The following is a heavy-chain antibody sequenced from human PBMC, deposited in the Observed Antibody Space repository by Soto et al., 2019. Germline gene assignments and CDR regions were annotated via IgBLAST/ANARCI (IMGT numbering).Heavy chain of an antibody. J-gene: IGHJ6*02. CDR2: IIPVFGTT. Sequence: QVQLVQSGAEVKKPGSSVKVFCKASGGTFSNYTISWVRQAPGQGLKWMGGIIPVFGTTDYEQKFQGRVTITADGSTSTAYMKLSSLRSADTAVYYCARSSPYIVVRKPTGNQDYYGMDVWGQGTTVTVSS. CDR1: GGTFSNYT. V-gene: IGHV1-69*01. D-gene: IGHD2-2*01. CDR3: ARSSPYIVVRKPTGNQDYYGMDV.